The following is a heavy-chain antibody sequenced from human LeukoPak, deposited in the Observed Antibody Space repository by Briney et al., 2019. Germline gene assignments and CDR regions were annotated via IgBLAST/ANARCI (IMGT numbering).Heavy chain of an antibody. CDR2: IYYSGST. D-gene: IGHD3-3*01. V-gene: IGHV4-39*01. CDR3: AIVSEWSGYPYYFDY. Sequence: SGTLSLTCTVSGGSISSSSYYWGWIRQPPGKGLEWIGSIYYSGSTYYNPSLKSRVTISVDTSKNQFSLKLSSVTAADTAVYYCAIVSEWSGYPYYFDYWGQGTLVTVSS. CDR1: GGSISSSSYY. J-gene: IGHJ4*02.